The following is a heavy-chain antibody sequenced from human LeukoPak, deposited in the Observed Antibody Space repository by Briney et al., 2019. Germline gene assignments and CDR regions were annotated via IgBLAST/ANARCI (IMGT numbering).Heavy chain of an antibody. V-gene: IGHV3-48*01. CDR2: ISSSSSTI. Sequence: PGGSLRLSCAASGFTFSSYSMNWVRQAPGKGLEWVSYISSSSSTIYYADSVKGRFTISRDNSKNTLYLQMNSLRAEDTAVYYCARGPNSYGPYFDYWGQGTLVTVSS. J-gene: IGHJ4*02. D-gene: IGHD5-18*01. CDR1: GFTFSSYS. CDR3: ARGPNSYGPYFDY.